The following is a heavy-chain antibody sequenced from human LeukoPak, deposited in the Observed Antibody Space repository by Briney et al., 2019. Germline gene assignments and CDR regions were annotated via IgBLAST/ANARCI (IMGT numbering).Heavy chain of an antibody. Sequence: SVKVSCKASGYTFIAYYLHWVRQAPGKGLEWMGRIIPILDVTNYAQKFQGRVTITADQSTSTAYMELSSLRSEDTAVYYCARGGGVDILTGFQYWGQGTLVTVSS. CDR3: ARGGGVDILTGFQY. CDR2: IIPILDVT. D-gene: IGHD3-9*01. CDR1: GYTFIAYY. V-gene: IGHV1-69*04. J-gene: IGHJ4*02.